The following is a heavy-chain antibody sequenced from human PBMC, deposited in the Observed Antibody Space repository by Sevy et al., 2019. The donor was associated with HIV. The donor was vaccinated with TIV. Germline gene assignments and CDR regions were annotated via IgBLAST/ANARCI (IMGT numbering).Heavy chain of an antibody. J-gene: IGHJ4*02. D-gene: IGHD6-6*01. CDR3: AKDLTERYSTSSGDFDY. CDR2: TRYDGSTK. Sequence: GGSLRLSCAASGFTFNVYGMHLVRQAPGKGLQWVAFTRYDGSTKYYADSVKGRFTISRDNSKNTLYLQMNSLRVEDTAMYYCAKDLTERYSTSSGDFDYWGQGSLVTVSS. CDR1: GFTFNVYG. V-gene: IGHV3-30*02.